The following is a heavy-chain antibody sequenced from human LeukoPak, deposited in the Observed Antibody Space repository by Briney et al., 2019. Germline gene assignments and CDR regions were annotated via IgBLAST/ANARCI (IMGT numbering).Heavy chain of an antibody. CDR2: MNPNSGNT. CDR3: ARGALGELPLDY. Sequence: ASVKVSCKASGGTFSSYAINWVRQATGQGLEWMGWMNPNSGNTGYAQKFQGRVTMTRNTSISTAYMELSSLRSEDTAVYYCARGALGELPLDYWGQGTLVTVSS. V-gene: IGHV1-8*02. D-gene: IGHD1-26*01. J-gene: IGHJ4*02. CDR1: GGTFSSYA.